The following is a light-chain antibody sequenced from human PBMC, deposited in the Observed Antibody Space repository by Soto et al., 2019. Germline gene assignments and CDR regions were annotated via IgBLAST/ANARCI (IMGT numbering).Light chain of an antibody. J-gene: IGLJ3*02. CDR2: EDT. V-gene: IGLV2-14*03. Sequence: QSALTKPASVSAAPGQSITISCTGSSSDITNDKFVSWYQLHPGKAPKLMIYEDTYRPPGVSNRFSASKSGNTASLTISGVQVEDESDFYCSSYTSANTWVFGGGTKLTV. CDR3: SSYTSANTWV. CDR1: SSDITNDKF.